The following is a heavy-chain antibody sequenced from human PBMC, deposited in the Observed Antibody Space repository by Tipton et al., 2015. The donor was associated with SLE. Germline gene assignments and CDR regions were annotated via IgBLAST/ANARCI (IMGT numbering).Heavy chain of an antibody. V-gene: IGHV4-59*01. J-gene: IGHJ6*02. CDR2: IYYSGST. CDR3: ARGSVVPSYYYYGMDV. D-gene: IGHD2-2*01. CDR1: GGSISSYY. Sequence: TLSLTCTVSGGSISSYYWSWIRQPPGKGLEWIGYIYYSGSTNYNPSLKSRVTISVDTSKNQFSLKLSSVTAADTAVYYCARGSVVPSYYYYGMDVWGQGTTVTVSS.